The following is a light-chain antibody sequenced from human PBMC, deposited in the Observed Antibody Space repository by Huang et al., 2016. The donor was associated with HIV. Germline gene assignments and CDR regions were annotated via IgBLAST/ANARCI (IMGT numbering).Light chain of an antibody. CDR2: TAS. CDR3: LQDYTYPWT. J-gene: IGKJ1*01. V-gene: IGKV1-6*01. CDR1: QDIGND. Sequence: AIQMTQSPASLSASVGDRVTITCRASQDIGNDLGWYQQRLGKAPRLLVSTASPLQSGVPSRLPGSGSGTHFTLPISGLQPEDFATYYCLQDYTYPWTFGQGTKVEI.